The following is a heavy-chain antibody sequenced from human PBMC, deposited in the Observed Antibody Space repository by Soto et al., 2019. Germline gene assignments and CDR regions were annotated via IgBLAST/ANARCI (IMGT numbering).Heavy chain of an antibody. D-gene: IGHD3-9*01. CDR1: DDSINSDKYY. J-gene: IGHJ4*02. Sequence: QLQLQESGPGLVKPSETLSLTCSVSDDSINSDKYYWGWIRQPPGKGLEWIGSIYYRGNAYYNPSLQTRVTISLDKSRSQFSLKLNFVTAADSAVYFGARLEGLATISYYFDFWGPGALVTVSS. CDR2: IYYRGNA. CDR3: ARLEGLATISYYFDF. V-gene: IGHV4-39*01.